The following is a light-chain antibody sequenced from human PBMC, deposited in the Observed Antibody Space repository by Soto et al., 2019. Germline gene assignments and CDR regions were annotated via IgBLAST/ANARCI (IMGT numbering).Light chain of an antibody. CDR3: QQYGSSPQT. CDR1: QSVSSSY. V-gene: IGKV3-20*01. J-gene: IGKJ1*01. Sequence: EIVLTQSPATLSLSPGERATLSCRASQSVSSSYLAWYQQKPGQAPRLLIYGASSRATGIPARFSGSGSGTEFSFTVTSLQSEDFAVYYCQQYGSSPQTFGQGTKVDI. CDR2: GAS.